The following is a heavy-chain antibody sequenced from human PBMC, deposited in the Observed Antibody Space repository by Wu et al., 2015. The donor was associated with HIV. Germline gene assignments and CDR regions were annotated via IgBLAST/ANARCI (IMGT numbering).Heavy chain of an antibody. Sequence: QVQLVQSGAEVKKPGSSVKVSCKASGGTFSSYAISWVRQAPGQGLEWMGWMNPYNGYVKSAQRFQDRITMSTNNSAHTAYMELRSLTSDDTAIYFCARVQFDPKYYTYFDLWGQGTTVTVSS. CDR1: GGTFSSYA. CDR3: ARVQFDPKYYTYFDL. CDR2: MNPYNGYV. D-gene: IGHD3-10*01. V-gene: IGHV1-69*04. J-gene: IGHJ6*02.